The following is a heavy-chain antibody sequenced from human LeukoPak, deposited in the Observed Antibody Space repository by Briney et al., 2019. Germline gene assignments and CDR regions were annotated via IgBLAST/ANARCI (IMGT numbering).Heavy chain of an antibody. CDR1: GFIFSSYG. CDR3: AKGREKYCTSTSGYHDY. CDR2: IRYGGDNK. D-gene: IGHD2-2*01. J-gene: IGHJ4*02. V-gene: IGHV3-30*02. Sequence: GGSLRLSCAASGFIFSSYGMHWLRQAPGKGLEWVAFIRYGGDNKYYADSVKGRFTISRDNSENTLYLQMNSLSVENTAVYFCAKGREKYCTSTSGYHDYWGQGTLFTVSS.